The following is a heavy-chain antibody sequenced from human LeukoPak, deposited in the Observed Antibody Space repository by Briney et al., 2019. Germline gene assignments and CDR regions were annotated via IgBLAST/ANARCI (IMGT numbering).Heavy chain of an antibody. V-gene: IGHV3-48*01. CDR3: ATGLLGETDAFYI. CDR2: ISSRSSTQ. J-gene: IGHJ3*02. Sequence: GGSVSLLRAASGLTFSSYSMNWVRPPPGKGREWVSYISSRSSTQYYADSVKGRFTISRDNAKNSLDLQMNSLGSEDTAVYYCATGLLGETDAFYIWGQGTMVTGSS. D-gene: IGHD2-21*02. CDR1: GLTFSSYS.